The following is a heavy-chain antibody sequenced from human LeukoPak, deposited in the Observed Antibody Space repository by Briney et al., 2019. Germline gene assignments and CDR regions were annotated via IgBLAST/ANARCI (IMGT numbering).Heavy chain of an antibody. CDR1: GFTLSSYT. CDR3: ARDLARLGGYFDY. Sequence: GGTLRLSRAASGFTLSSYTMNWVPQAPGKGLEWVSSITSSSGYIYYADSVKGRFTISRDSAKNSLYLQMNSLRAEDTAVYYCARDLARLGGYFDYWGQGTLVTVSS. V-gene: IGHV3-21*01. J-gene: IGHJ4*02. D-gene: IGHD3-16*01. CDR2: ITSSSGYI.